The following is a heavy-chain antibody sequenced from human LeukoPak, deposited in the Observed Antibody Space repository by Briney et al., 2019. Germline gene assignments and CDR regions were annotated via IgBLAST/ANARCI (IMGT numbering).Heavy chain of an antibody. D-gene: IGHD2-2*01. V-gene: IGHV1-46*01. CDR2: INPSGGST. Sequence: ASVKVSCKASGYTFTSYYMHWVRQAPGQGLEWMGIINPSGGSTSYAQKFQGRVTMTRDTSTSTVYMELSSLRSEDTAVYYCARVTDCSSTSWPGDDAFDIWGQGTMVTVSS. CDR3: ARVTDCSSTSWPGDDAFDI. J-gene: IGHJ3*02. CDR1: GYTFTSYY.